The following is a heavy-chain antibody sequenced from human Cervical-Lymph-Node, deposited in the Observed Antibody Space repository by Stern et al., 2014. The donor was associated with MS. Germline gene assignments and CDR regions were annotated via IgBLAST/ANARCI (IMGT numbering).Heavy chain of an antibody. CDR3: ATSGGRRGDFRDY. CDR2: IYASGNT. CDR1: GGSVSTYNYY. D-gene: IGHD4-17*01. Sequence: QVQLQESGPGLVKPSQTLSLTCTVSGGSVSTYNYYWTWIRQPAGKGLEWIGRIYASGNTNYNPSLKGRVTISLATPINQSSLKLTSVTAADTAVYYCATSGGRRGDFRDYWGQGTLVTVSS. V-gene: IGHV4-61*02. J-gene: IGHJ4*02.